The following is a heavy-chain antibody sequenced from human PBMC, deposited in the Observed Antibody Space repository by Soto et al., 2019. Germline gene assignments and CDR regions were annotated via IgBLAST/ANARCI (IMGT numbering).Heavy chain of an antibody. V-gene: IGHV1-18*01. Sequence: GASVKVSCKASGYTFTSYGISWVRQAPGQGLEWMGWISAYNGNTNYAQKLQGRVTMTTDTSTSTAYMELRSLRADDTAVYYCARDHLYYDSSGYLNWFDPWGQGTLVTVSS. J-gene: IGHJ5*02. CDR1: GYTFTSYG. CDR3: ARDHLYYDSSGYLNWFDP. CDR2: ISAYNGNT. D-gene: IGHD3-22*01.